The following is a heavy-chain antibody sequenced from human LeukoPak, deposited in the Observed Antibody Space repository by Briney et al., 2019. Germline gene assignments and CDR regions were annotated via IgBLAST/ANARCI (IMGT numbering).Heavy chain of an antibody. Sequence: ASVKVSCKASGYTFTSYYMHWVRQAPGQGLEWMGIINPSGGSTSYAQKFQGRVTMTRDTSTSTVYMELSSLRSEDTAVYYRARDGGVVGYFDYWGQGTLVTVSS. J-gene: IGHJ4*02. CDR3: ARDGGVVGYFDY. V-gene: IGHV1-46*01. CDR1: GYTFTSYY. D-gene: IGHD1-26*01. CDR2: INPSGGST.